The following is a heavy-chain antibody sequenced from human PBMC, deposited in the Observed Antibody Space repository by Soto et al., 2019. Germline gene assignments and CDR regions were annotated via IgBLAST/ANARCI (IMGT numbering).Heavy chain of an antibody. J-gene: IGHJ4*02. CDR1: GFTFSSYA. Sequence: GGSLRLSCAASGFTFSSYAMSWVRQAPGKGLEWVSAISGSGGSTYYADSVKGRFTISRDNSKNTLYLQMNSLRAEDTAIYYCAKTSNSWNNFDDWGQGSLVTVSS. D-gene: IGHD6-13*01. CDR2: ISGSGGST. CDR3: AKTSNSWNNFDD. V-gene: IGHV3-23*01.